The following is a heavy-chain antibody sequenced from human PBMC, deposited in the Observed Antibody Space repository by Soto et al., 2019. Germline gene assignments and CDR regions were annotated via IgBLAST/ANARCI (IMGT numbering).Heavy chain of an antibody. V-gene: IGHV1-8*01. J-gene: IGHJ3*02. Sequence: ASVKVSCKASGYTFTRYDINWVRQATGQGLEWMGWMNPNSGNTGYAQKFQGRVTMTRNTSISTAYMELSSLRSEDTAVYYCARGRNYDFWSGYHDAFDIWGQGTMVTVSS. CDR3: ARGRNYDFWSGYHDAFDI. CDR1: GYTFTRYD. D-gene: IGHD3-3*01. CDR2: MNPNSGNT.